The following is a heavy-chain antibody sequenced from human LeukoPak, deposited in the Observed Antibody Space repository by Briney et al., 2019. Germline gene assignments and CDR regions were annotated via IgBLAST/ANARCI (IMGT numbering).Heavy chain of an antibody. CDR1: GFTFSTYS. D-gene: IGHD6-19*01. Sequence: PGGSLRLSCAASGFTFSTYSMNWVRQAPGKGLEWVSSISSNNRYIYYADSVKGRFTISRDNSKNTLYLQMNSLRAEDTAVYYCARDYGIAVAGTDYYYGMDVWGQGTTVTVSS. J-gene: IGHJ6*02. V-gene: IGHV3-21*04. CDR2: ISSNNRYI. CDR3: ARDYGIAVAGTDYYYGMDV.